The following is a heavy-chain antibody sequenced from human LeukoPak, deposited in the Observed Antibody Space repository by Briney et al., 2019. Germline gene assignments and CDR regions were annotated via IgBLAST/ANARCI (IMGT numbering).Heavy chain of an antibody. CDR1: GFTFSSYS. D-gene: IGHD3-16*02. Sequence: PGGSLRLSCAASGFTFSSYSMNWVRQAPGKGLEWVSSISSSSSYIYYADSVKGRFTISRDNAKNSLYLQMNSLRAGDTAVYYCARETAYYDYVWGSYPPGGDAFDIWGQGTMVTVSS. V-gene: IGHV3-21*01. CDR3: ARETAYYDYVWGSYPPGGDAFDI. CDR2: ISSSSSYI. J-gene: IGHJ3*02.